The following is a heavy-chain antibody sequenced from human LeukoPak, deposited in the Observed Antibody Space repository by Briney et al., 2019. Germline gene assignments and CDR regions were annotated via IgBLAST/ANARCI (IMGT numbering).Heavy chain of an antibody. CDR1: GFTFSGYW. CDR2: INLDGSVK. Sequence: GGSLRLSCAASGFTFSGYWMSWVRQAPGKGLEWVANINLDGSVKHYVDSAKGRFTISRDNAKNSLYLQMNYLRAEDTALYYYATSDDSSGSDWGQGTLVTVSS. J-gene: IGHJ4*02. V-gene: IGHV3-7*01. D-gene: IGHD3-22*01. CDR3: ATSDDSSGSD.